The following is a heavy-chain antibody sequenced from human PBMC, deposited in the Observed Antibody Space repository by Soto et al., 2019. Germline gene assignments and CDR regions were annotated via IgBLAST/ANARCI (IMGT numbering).Heavy chain of an antibody. D-gene: IGHD3-22*01. J-gene: IGHJ4*02. V-gene: IGHV1-69*13. CDR2: IIPIFGTA. CDR1: GGTFSSYA. Sequence: WASVKVSCKASGGTFSSYAISWVRQAPGQGLEWMGGIIPIFGTANYAQKFQGRVTITADESTSTAYMGLSSLRSEDTAVYYCARGGYYDSSGYYYRPFDYWGQGTLVTVSS. CDR3: ARGGYYDSSGYYYRPFDY.